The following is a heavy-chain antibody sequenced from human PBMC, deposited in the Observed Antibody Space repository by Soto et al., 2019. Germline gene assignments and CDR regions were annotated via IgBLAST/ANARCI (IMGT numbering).Heavy chain of an antibody. V-gene: IGHV1-69*13. CDR2: IIPIFGTA. CDR1: GGTFSSYA. CDR3: ARDPRRGVGSWFDP. J-gene: IGHJ5*02. D-gene: IGHD1-26*01. Sequence: SVKVSCKASGGTFSSYAISWVRQAPGQRLEWMGGIIPIFGTANYAQKSQGRVTITADESTSTAYMELSSLRSEDTAVYYCARDPRRGVGSWFDPWGQGTLVTVSS.